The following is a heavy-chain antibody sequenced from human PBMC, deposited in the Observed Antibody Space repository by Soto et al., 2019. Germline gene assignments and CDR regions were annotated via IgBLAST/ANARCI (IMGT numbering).Heavy chain of an antibody. CDR3: ARGLSQRYYYNYDMDV. CDR1: GGAFSSYA. D-gene: IGHD3-16*02. J-gene: IGHJ6*03. Sequence: LVKVSCKASGGAFSSYAISWVRQAPGQGLEWMGGIIPIFGTANYAQKFQGRVTMTRNTSISTAYMELSSLRSEDTAVYYCARGLSQRYYYNYDMDVWGKGTTVTVSS. CDR2: IIPIFGTA. V-gene: IGHV1-69*05.